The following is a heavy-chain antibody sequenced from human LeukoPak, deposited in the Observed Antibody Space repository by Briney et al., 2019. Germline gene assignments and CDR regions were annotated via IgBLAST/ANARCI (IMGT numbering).Heavy chain of an antibody. CDR1: GGSINSYY. CDR3: ARGLPDGGDI. D-gene: IGHD4-23*01. Sequence: SETLSLTCTVSGGSINSYYWSWIRQPPGKGLEWMGYIYYSGSTNYNPSLKSRVNISVDTSKNQVSLKVSSVTAADTAVYYCARGLPDGGDIWGQGTMVTVSS. CDR2: IYYSGST. V-gene: IGHV4-59*01. J-gene: IGHJ3*02.